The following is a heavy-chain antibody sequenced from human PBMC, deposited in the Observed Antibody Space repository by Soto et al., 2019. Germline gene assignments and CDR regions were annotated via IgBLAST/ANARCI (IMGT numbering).Heavy chain of an antibody. Sequence: GGSLRLSCAASGFTFSSYGMHWVRQAPGKGLEWVAFISYDESNKYYADSVKGRFTISRDNSRTTLYLQMNSLRAEDTAVYFCAKRRNVLRFLEWSSGMESWGQGTT. J-gene: IGHJ6*02. CDR2: ISYDESNK. CDR3: AKRRNVLRFLEWSSGMES. V-gene: IGHV3-30*18. D-gene: IGHD3-3*01. CDR1: GFTFSSYG.